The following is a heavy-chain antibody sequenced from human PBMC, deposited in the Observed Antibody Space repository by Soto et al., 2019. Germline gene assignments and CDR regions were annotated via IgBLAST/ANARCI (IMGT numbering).Heavy chain of an antibody. D-gene: IGHD5-18*01. CDR3: VRSSFGCFDY. J-gene: IGHJ4*02. CDR2: ISSDGNNQ. Sequence: QVQLVESGGGVVQPGTSLRLSCAASGFTSSSFVIHWVRQAPGKGLEWLAVISSDGNNQYYADSVRGRFTISRDNAKNTLYLQMSSLRVEDTAIYYCVRSSFGCFDYWGQGTVVTVSS. CDR1: GFTSSSFV. V-gene: IGHV3-30*03.